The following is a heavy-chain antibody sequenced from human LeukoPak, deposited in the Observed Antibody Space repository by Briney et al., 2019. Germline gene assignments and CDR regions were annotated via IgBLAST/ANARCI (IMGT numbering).Heavy chain of an antibody. CDR2: IYPSDSET. CDR3: ARPMRSGSSLAY. V-gene: IGHV5-51*01. Sequence: GESLKISCKGSGYTFSSYWIGWVRQMPVKGLEWMGIIYPSDSETKYSPSFQGQVTMSVDKSITTAYLQWSSLKASDTAMYFCARPMRSGSSLAYWGRGTLVTVSS. J-gene: IGHJ4*02. CDR1: GYTFSSYW. D-gene: IGHD5-12*01.